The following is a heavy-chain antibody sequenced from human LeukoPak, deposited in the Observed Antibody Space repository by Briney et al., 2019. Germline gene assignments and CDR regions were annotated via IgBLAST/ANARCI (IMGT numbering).Heavy chain of an antibody. J-gene: IGHJ4*02. CDR3: ARDSDYGGNSLPLDY. V-gene: IGHV3-20*04. CDR1: GFTFDDYG. D-gene: IGHD4-23*01. Sequence: GGSLRLSCAASGFTFDDYGMSWVRQAPGKGLERVSGINWNGGSTGYADSVKGRFTISRDNAKNSLYLQMNSLRAEDTALYYCARDSDYGGNSLPLDYWGQGTLVTVSS. CDR2: INWNGGST.